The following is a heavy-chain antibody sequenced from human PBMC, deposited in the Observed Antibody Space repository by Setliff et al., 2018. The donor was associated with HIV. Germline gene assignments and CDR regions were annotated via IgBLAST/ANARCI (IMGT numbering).Heavy chain of an antibody. D-gene: IGHD3-22*01. J-gene: IGHJ4*02. CDR1: GTTFSTYL. V-gene: IGHV1-69*10. Sequence: SVKVSCKASGTTFSTYLFTWVRQAPGQGFEWMGGIIPILGTEKYAQKFHGRVTLTADMSTNTAYMELRSLTSEDTAVYYCAREGPPHDSSGQSLDYWGQGTLVTVSS. CDR3: AREGPPHDSSGQSLDY. CDR2: IIPILGTE.